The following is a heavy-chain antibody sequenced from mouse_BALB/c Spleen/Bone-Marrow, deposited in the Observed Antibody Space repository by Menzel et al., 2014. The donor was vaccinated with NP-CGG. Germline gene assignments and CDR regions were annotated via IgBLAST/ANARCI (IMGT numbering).Heavy chain of an antibody. J-gene: IGHJ3*01. CDR2: IHLSDSES. Sequence: LVESGAELVRPGASVKLSCKASGHSFTSYWMNWVKQRPGQGLEWIGMIHLSDSESRLNQKFKDKATLTVDKSSSTAYMQLSSPTSEDSAVYYCTRYDLTTRAFAYWGQGTLVTVSA. CDR1: GHSFTSYW. V-gene: IGHV1-74*04. CDR3: TRYDLTTRAFAY. D-gene: IGHD3-3*01.